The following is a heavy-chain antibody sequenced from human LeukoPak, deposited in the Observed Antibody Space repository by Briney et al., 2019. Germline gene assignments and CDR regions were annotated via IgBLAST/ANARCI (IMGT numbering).Heavy chain of an antibody. CDR3: ASSAAAMPNYYYYYYMDV. Sequence: SETLSLTCTVSGYSISSGYYWGWIRQPPGKGLEWIGSIYHSGSTYYNPSLKSRVTISVDTSKNQFSLKLSSVTAADTAVYYCASSAAAMPNYYYYYYMDVWGKGTTVTISS. V-gene: IGHV4-38-2*02. J-gene: IGHJ6*03. CDR2: IYHSGST. CDR1: GYSISSGYY. D-gene: IGHD2-2*01.